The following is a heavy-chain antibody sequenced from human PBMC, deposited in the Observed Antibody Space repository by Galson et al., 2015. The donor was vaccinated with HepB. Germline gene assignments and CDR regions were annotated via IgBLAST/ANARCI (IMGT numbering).Heavy chain of an antibody. CDR2: VNWNDGST. Sequence: SLRHYCAASGLNFDDYIMHWPRQAPGQGLEWVSLVNWNDGSTFYADSVKGRFTISRDNSKKSIYLQMNGLRTEDTALYYCAKDGANGGLFDYRGQGALVTVSS. V-gene: IGHV3-43*01. CDR3: AKDGANGGLFDY. D-gene: IGHD7-27*01. J-gene: IGHJ4*02. CDR1: GLNFDDYI.